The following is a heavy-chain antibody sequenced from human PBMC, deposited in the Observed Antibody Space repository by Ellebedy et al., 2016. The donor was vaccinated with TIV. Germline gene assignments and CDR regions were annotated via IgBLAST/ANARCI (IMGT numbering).Heavy chain of an antibody. CDR2: INHSGST. V-gene: IGHV4-34*01. J-gene: IGHJ4*02. Sequence: SETLSLTXAVYGGSFSGYYWSWIRQPPGKGLEWIGEINHSGSTNYNPSLKSRVTMSVDTSKNQFSLKLASVTAADTAVYYCARNTDGAMDSWGQGTLVTVSS. CDR3: ARNTDGAMDS. D-gene: IGHD1-26*01. CDR1: GGSFSGYY.